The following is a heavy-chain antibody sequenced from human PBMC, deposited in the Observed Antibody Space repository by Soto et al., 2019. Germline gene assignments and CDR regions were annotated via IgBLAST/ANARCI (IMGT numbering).Heavy chain of an antibody. CDR1: GYTFTGYY. CDR2: INPNSGGT. J-gene: IGHJ6*02. V-gene: IGHV1-2*04. CDR3: ARDLGIAAAGTYLSYYGMDV. Sequence: GASVKVSCKASGYTFTGYYMHWVRQAPGQGLEWMGWINPNSGGTNYAQKFQGWVTMTRDTSISTAYMELSRLRSDDTAVYYCARDLGIAAAGTYLSYYGMDVWGQGTTVTVSS. D-gene: IGHD6-13*01.